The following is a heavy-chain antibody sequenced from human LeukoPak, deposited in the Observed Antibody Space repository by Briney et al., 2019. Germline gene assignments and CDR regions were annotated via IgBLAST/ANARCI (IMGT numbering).Heavy chain of an antibody. CDR3: ARDGTYYYGSGIDY. D-gene: IGHD3-10*01. CDR1: GGSISSYY. V-gene: IGHV4-59*01. CDR2: IYYSGST. Sequence: SETLCLTCTVSGGSISSYYWSWIRQPPGKGLEWIGYIYYSGSTNYNPSLKSRVTISVDTSKNQFPLKLSSVTAADTAVYYCARDGTYYYGSGIDYWGQGTLVTVSS. J-gene: IGHJ4*02.